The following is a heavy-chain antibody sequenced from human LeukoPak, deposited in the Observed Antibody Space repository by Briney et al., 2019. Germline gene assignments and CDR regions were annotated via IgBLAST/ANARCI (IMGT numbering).Heavy chain of an antibody. Sequence: SETLSLTCTVSGGSITNYYWSWIRQPPGKELEWIGYIYYNGKTNYNPSLKSRVTISVDTSKNQFSLKLSSVTAADTAVYYCARERSMVRGVSWFDPWGQGTLVTVSS. D-gene: IGHD3-10*01. J-gene: IGHJ5*02. CDR2: IYYNGKT. CDR1: GGSITNYY. CDR3: ARERSMVRGVSWFDP. V-gene: IGHV4-59*01.